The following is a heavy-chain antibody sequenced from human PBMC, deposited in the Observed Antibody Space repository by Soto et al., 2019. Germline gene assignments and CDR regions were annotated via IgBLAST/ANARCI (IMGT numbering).Heavy chain of an antibody. CDR1: GGTFSSYT. J-gene: IGHJ1*01. D-gene: IGHD6-13*01. CDR2: IIPILGIA. Sequence: QVQLVQSGAEVKKPGSSVKVSCKASGGTFSSYTISWVRQAPGQGLEWMGRIIPILGIANYAQKFQGRVTITAAKSTSTAYMELSSLRSEDTAVYYCARDGEAGGFQHWGQGTLVTVSS. V-gene: IGHV1-69*08. CDR3: ARDGEAGGFQH.